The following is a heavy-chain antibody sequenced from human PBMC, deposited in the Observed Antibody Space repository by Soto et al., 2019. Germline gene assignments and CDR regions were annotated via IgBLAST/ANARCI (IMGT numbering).Heavy chain of an antibody. Sequence: GGSLRLSCAASGFTFRSYWMQWVRQAPGMGLVWVSWINSDGSRTSYADSVKGRFTISRDNAKNTLYLQMNSLRAEDTAVYYCARERTSMIVVGTTDYWGQGTLVTVSS. CDR2: INSDGSRT. V-gene: IGHV3-74*01. D-gene: IGHD3-22*01. CDR1: GFTFRSYW. J-gene: IGHJ4*02. CDR3: ARERTSMIVVGTTDY.